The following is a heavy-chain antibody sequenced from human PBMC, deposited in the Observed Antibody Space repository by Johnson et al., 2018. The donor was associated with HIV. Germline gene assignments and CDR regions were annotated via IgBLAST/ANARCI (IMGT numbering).Heavy chain of an antibody. CDR1: GFSFSPYA. J-gene: IGHJ3*02. CDR2: ISHDGSKK. D-gene: IGHD1-26*01. CDR3: ATGVGAKTLTDAFDI. Sequence: QVQLVESGGGVVQPGRSLRLSCAASGFSFSPYALHWVRQTPGKGLEWVAVISHDGSKKYYADSVEGRFTISSDNFKNTLDLQMNSLRDEDTAVYYRATGVGAKTLTDAFDIWGQGTMVTVSS. V-gene: IGHV3-30*04.